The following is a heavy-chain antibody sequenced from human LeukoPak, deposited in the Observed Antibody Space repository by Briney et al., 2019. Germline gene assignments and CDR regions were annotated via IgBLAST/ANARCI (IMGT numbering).Heavy chain of an antibody. CDR3: ARPDPPLILEWPAPYFDY. V-gene: IGHV3-23*01. Sequence: PGGSLRLSCAASGFTFSSYAMSWVRQAPGKGLEWVSTISGSGSSTYYADSVKGRFTISRDNSKNTLYLLMNSLRAEDTAVYYCARPDPPLILEWPAPYFDYWGQGTLVTVSS. J-gene: IGHJ4*02. CDR2: ISGSGSST. D-gene: IGHD3-3*01. CDR1: GFTFSSYA.